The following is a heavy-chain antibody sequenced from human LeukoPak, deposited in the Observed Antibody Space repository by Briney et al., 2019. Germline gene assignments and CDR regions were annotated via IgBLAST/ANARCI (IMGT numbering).Heavy chain of an antibody. V-gene: IGHV4-39*07. J-gene: IGHJ5*02. D-gene: IGHD3-10*01. CDR2: IYYTGST. Sequence: SETLSLTCTVSGDSISSSPYYWGWIRQPPGKGLEWIGTIYYTGSTYYNPSLKSRVTISVDTSKNQFSLKLSSVTAADTAVYYCAREHEVIDYYGSGSRRWFDPWGQGTLVTVSS. CDR1: GDSISSSPYY. CDR3: AREHEVIDYYGSGSRRWFDP.